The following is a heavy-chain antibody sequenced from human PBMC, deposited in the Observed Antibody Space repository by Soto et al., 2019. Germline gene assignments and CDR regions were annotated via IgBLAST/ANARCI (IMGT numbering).Heavy chain of an antibody. D-gene: IGHD3-10*02. CDR1: GGTFSSYA. V-gene: IGHV1-69*12. J-gene: IGHJ5*02. CDR3: AGGAGVRSWFDP. Sequence: QVQLVQSGAEVKKPGSSVKVSCKASGGTFSSYAISWVRQAPGQGLEWMGGIIPIFGTANYAQKFQGRVTVTADESTSTADMELWSLRSGATAVYYCAGGAGVRSWFDPGGQGPLVTVSS. CDR2: IIPIFGTA.